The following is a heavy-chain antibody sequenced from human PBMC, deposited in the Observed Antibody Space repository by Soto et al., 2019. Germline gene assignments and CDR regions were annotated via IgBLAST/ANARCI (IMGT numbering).Heavy chain of an antibody. CDR3: ARADRSGYYSYFDF. V-gene: IGHV4-59*01. Sequence: PSKNLYITCTVSGDSMSRYYWSCIRQPPGKGLEWIGYIYYSGSTYYNPSLKSRVTISVDTSNNQFSLRLRSVTAAETAIYYCARADRSGYYSYFDFWGPGTLVTV. J-gene: IGHJ4*02. CDR2: IYYSGST. CDR1: GDSMSRYY. D-gene: IGHD3-22*01.